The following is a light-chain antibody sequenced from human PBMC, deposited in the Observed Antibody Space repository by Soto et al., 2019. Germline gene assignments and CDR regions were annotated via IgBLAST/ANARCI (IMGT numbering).Light chain of an antibody. CDR3: QSYDNSLSVYV. CDR1: SSNIGAHYD. CDR2: GNS. J-gene: IGLJ1*01. Sequence: QSVLTQPPSVSGAPGQRVTISCTGSSSNIGAHYDVHWYQQLPGTAPKLLIYGNSNRPSGVPDRFSGSKSGTSASLAITGRQAEDEVDYYCQSYDNSLSVYVFGTGTKVTVL. V-gene: IGLV1-40*01.